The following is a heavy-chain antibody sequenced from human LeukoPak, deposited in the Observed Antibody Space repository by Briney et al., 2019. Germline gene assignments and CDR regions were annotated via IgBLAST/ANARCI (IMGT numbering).Heavy chain of an antibody. V-gene: IGHV1-18*01. CDR2: ISAYNGNT. CDR1: GGTFSSYA. D-gene: IGHD3-3*01. CDR3: AREGDFWSDRGAFDI. J-gene: IGHJ3*02. Sequence: GSSVKVSCKASGGTFSSYAISWVRQAPGQGLEWMGWISAYNGNTNYAQKLQGRVTMTTDTSTSTAYMELRSLRSDDTAVYYCAREGDFWSDRGAFDIWGQGTMVTVSS.